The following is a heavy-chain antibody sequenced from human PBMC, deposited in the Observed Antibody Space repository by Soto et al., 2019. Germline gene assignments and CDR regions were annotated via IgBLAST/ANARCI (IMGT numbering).Heavy chain of an antibody. D-gene: IGHD2-15*01. CDR2: IRGFSPYT. Sequence: GGSLRLSCVASGFTFRTYTMNWVRQAPGKGLEWVSGIRGFSPYTFYAESVKGRFTISRDNAKNSLYLQMNSLGVEDTAVYYCARDRGYDAHDYYYNAMDVWGQGTTVTV. CDR1: GFTFRTYT. J-gene: IGHJ6*02. V-gene: IGHV3-21*01. CDR3: ARDRGYDAHDYYYNAMDV.